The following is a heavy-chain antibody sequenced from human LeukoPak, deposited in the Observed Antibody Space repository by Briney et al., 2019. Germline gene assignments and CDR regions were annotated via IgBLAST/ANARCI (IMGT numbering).Heavy chain of an antibody. J-gene: IGHJ6*03. CDR1: GGSFSGYY. Sequence: SETLSLTCADYGGSFSGYYWSWIRQPPGKGLEWSGEINHSGSTNYNPSLKSRVTISVDTSKSQFSLKLSSVTAADTAVYYCALDSSNYYDSSCYYYDYYYMDVWGKGTTVTVSS. D-gene: IGHD3-22*01. CDR3: ALDSSNYYDSSCYYYDYYYMDV. V-gene: IGHV4-34*01. CDR2: INHSGST.